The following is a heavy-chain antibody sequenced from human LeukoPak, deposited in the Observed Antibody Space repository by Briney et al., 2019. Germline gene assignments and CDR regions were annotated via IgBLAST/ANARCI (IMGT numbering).Heavy chain of an antibody. CDR3: ATTSYSAGNDS. V-gene: IGHV3-23*03. CDR1: GFTFSSYA. Sequence: GGSLRLSCSASGFTFSSYALSWVRQAPGKGLEWVSVIYSGGSTYYADSVRGRFSISRDNSKNTLYLQMNSLRAEDTAVYYCATTSYSAGNDSWGQGTLVTVSS. J-gene: IGHJ4*02. D-gene: IGHD2-21*01. CDR2: IYSGGST.